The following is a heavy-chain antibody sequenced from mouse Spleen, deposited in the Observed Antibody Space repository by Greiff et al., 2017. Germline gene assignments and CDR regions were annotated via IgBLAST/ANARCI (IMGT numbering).Heavy chain of an antibody. CDR3: ARQQDGYFDV. J-gene: IGHJ1*01. CDR1: GFTFSSYA. CDR2: ISSGGSYT. Sequence: DVKLVESGGGLVKPGGSLKLSCAASGFTFSSYAMSWVRQTPEKRLEWVATISSGGSYTYYPDSVKGRFTISRDNAKNTLYLQMSSLRSEDTAMYYCARQQDGYFDVWGAGTTVTVSS. V-gene: IGHV5-9-3*01.